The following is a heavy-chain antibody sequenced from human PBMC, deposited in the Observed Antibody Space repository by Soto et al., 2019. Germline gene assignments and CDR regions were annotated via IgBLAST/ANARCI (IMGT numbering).Heavy chain of an antibody. V-gene: IGHV4-31*01. J-gene: IGHJ5*01. CDR1: GGSISSGGYY. CDR2: IYYSGST. CDR3: ARARDAPVWFDS. Sequence: QVQLQESGPGLVKPSQTLSLTCTVSGGSISSGGYYWSWIRQHPGKGLEWIGYIYYSGSTYYNPSLKSQITISIDTSKSRFSLKLSSVTAADTAVYYCARARDAPVWFDSWGQGILVTVSS.